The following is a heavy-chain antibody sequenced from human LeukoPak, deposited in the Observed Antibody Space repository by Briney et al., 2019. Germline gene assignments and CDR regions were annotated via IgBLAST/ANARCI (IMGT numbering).Heavy chain of an antibody. CDR1: GFTFSSYW. Sequence: PGGSLRLSCAASGFTFSSYWMSWVRQAPGKGLEWVANIKQDGSEKHYVDSAKGRFTISRDNAKNSLYLQMNSLGAGDTAVFYCARNPPPSMVRGVIIFDYYGMDVWGKGTTVTVSS. V-gene: IGHV3-7*03. J-gene: IGHJ6*04. CDR3: ARNPPPSMVRGVIIFDYYGMDV. D-gene: IGHD3-10*01. CDR2: IKQDGSEK.